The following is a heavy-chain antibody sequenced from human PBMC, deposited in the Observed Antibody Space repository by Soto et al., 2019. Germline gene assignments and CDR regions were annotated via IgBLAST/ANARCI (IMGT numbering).Heavy chain of an antibody. V-gene: IGHV4-39*01. CDR3: ARLAYSHYST. Sequence: PSETRSLTCTVSGGSIKVGGYYWGWIRQPPGKGLEWVATIYYSGTTYYNPSLKSRLTISLDTSRNQFSLDLTSVTAADTAVYYCARLAYSHYSTWGQGTLGTVSA. CDR1: GGSIKVGGYY. CDR2: IYYSGTT. D-gene: IGHD5-12*01. J-gene: IGHJ4*02.